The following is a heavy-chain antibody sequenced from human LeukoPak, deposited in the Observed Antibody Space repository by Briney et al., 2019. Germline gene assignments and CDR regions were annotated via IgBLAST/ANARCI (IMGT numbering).Heavy chain of an antibody. CDR2: INHSGST. J-gene: IGHJ3*02. CDR3: ARGNGGLLVAFDI. Sequence: SSETLSLTCAVYGGSFSGYYWSWIRQPPGKGLEWIGEINHSGSTNYNPSLKSRVTISVDTSKNQFTLKLSSVTAADTAVYYCARGNGGLLVAFDIWGQGTMVTVSS. V-gene: IGHV4-34*01. D-gene: IGHD2-21*02. CDR1: GGSFSGYY.